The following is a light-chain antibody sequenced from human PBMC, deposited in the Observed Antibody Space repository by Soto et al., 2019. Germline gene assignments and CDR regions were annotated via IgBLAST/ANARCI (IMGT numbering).Light chain of an antibody. J-gene: IGKJ1*01. CDR2: GAS. CDR3: QQYGTSTWT. V-gene: IGKV3-20*01. CDR1: QSVSSSS. Sequence: EIVLTQSPGTLSLSPGDRATLSCRASQSVSSSSLVWYQQKAGQAPRLLIYGASNRAAGIPDRFSGSGSGTDFTLTISRLEPEDFAVYFCQQYGTSTWTFGQGTKVEIK.